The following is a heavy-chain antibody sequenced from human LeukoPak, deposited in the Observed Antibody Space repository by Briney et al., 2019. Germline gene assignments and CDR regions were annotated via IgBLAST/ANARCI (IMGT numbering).Heavy chain of an antibody. Sequence: SSETLSLTCTVSGGSISSYYWSWIRQPPGKGLEWIGYIYYSGSTNYNPSLKSRVTISVDTSKNQFSLKLSSVTAADTAVYYRATSQDSGSYYYWGQGTLVTVSS. CDR2: IYYSGST. J-gene: IGHJ4*02. CDR1: GGSISSYY. CDR3: ATSQDSGSYYY. V-gene: IGHV4-59*01. D-gene: IGHD1-26*01.